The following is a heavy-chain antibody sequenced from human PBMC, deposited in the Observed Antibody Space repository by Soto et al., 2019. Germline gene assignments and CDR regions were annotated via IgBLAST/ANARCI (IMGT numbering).Heavy chain of an antibody. J-gene: IGHJ3*02. CDR3: ATDRGPYSYGPSAPTYAFDI. D-gene: IGHD3-10*01. Sequence: PSETLSLTCTVSGGSISSGDYYWSWIRQPPGKGLEWIGYIYYSGSTYYNPSLKSRVTISVDTSKNQFSLKLSSVTAADTAVYYCATDRGPYSYGPSAPTYAFDIWGQGTMVTVSS. CDR1: GGSISSGDYY. V-gene: IGHV4-30-4*01. CDR2: IYYSGST.